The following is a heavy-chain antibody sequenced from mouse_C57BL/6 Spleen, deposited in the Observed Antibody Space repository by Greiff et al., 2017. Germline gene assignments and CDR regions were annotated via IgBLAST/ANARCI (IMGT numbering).Heavy chain of an antibody. V-gene: IGHV1-82*01. D-gene: IGHD1-1*01. CDR1: GYAFSSSW. CDR2: IYPGDGDT. Sequence: QVQLQQSGPELVQPGASVKISCKASGYAFSSSWMNWVKQRPGKGLEWIGRIYPGDGDTNYNGKFKGKATLTADKSSSTAYMQLSSLTSEDSAVYFGARTTFDYWGQGTTLTVSS. CDR3: ARTTFDY. J-gene: IGHJ2*01.